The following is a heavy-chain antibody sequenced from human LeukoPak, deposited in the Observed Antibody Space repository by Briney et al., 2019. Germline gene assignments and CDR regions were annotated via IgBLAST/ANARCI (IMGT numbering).Heavy chain of an antibody. V-gene: IGHV1-69*04. CDR3: ARENRITMVRGVYFDY. CDR1: GGTFSSYA. J-gene: IGHJ4*02. CDR2: IIPILGIA. D-gene: IGHD3-10*01. Sequence: ASVKVSCKASGGTFSSYAISWVRQAPGQGLEWMGRIIPILGIANYAQKFQGRVTITADKSTSTAYMELSSLRSEDTAVYYCARENRITMVRGVYFDYWSQGTLVTVSS.